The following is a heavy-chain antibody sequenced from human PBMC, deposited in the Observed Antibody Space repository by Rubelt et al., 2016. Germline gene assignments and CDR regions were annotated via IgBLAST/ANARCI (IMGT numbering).Heavy chain of an antibody. CDR2: IYPGDSDT. CDR3: ARHGQVQSGDAFDI. V-gene: IGHV5-51*01. J-gene: IGHJ3*02. Sequence: EVQLVQSGAEVKKPGESLKISCKGSGYSFTSYWIGWVRQMPGKGLEWMGIIYPGDSDTRYSRYFQGEGSISADKSISTAYLQWSSLKAADTAMYYCARHGQVQSGDAFDIWGQGTMVTVSS. CDR1: GYSFTSYW. D-gene: IGHD1-26*01.